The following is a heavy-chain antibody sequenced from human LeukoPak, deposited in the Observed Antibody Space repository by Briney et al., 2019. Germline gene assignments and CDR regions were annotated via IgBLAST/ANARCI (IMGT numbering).Heavy chain of an antibody. D-gene: IGHD5-18*01. Sequence: SETLSLTCAVYGGSFSGYYWSWIRQPPGKGLEWIGEINHSGSTNYNPSLKSRVTISVDTSKNQLSLKLSSVTAADTAVYYCARTPRAGYSYGYWVDCWGQGTLVTVSS. CDR1: GGSFSGYY. V-gene: IGHV4-34*01. J-gene: IGHJ4*02. CDR3: ARTPRAGYSYGYWVDC. CDR2: INHSGST.